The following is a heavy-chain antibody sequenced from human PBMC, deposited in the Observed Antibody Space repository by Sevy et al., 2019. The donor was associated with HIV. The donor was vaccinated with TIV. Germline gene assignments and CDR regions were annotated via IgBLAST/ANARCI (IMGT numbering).Heavy chain of an antibody. CDR1: GFTFSAYW. D-gene: IGHD3-16*01. J-gene: IGHJ4*02. V-gene: IGHV3-7*01. CDR3: AQETVGRFDS. Sequence: GSLRLSCAASGFTFSAYWMNWVRQAPGKGVEWVANIKSDGSDKHYVDSVEGRFTISRDNAKNSLYLQMNSLRVEDTAVYYCAQETVGRFDSWGQGTLVTVSS. CDR2: IKSDGSDK.